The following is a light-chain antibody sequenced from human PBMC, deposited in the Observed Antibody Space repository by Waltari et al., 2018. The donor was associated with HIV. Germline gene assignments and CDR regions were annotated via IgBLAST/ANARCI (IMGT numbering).Light chain of an antibody. Sequence: QSVLTQPPSASGTPGQRVSISCSGSSSNLGSNLVHWYQQLPGTAPKLLIYSNNQRPSGVPDRFSGSKSGTSASLAISGLQSEDEADYYCAAWDDSLNAWVFGGGTKLTVL. CDR2: SNN. J-gene: IGLJ3*02. CDR3: AAWDDSLNAWV. V-gene: IGLV1-44*01. CDR1: SSNLGSNL.